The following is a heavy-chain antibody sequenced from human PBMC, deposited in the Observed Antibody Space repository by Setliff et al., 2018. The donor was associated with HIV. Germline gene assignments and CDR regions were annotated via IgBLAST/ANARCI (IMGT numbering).Heavy chain of an antibody. Sequence: SETLSLTCAVYGGSSSDYYWSWIRQPPGKGLEWIGEINHSGSTNYNPSLKSRVTISVDTSKNQFSLKLSSVTAADTAVYYCAVRGRPYYYGSGSYYYFDYWGQGTLVTVSS. CDR1: GGSSSDYY. D-gene: IGHD3-10*01. CDR2: INHSGST. J-gene: IGHJ4*02. V-gene: IGHV4-34*01. CDR3: AVRGRPYYYGSGSYYYFDY.